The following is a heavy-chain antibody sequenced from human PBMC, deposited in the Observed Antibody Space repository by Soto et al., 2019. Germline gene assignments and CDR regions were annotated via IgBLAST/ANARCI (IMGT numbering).Heavy chain of an antibody. D-gene: IGHD3-22*01. V-gene: IGHV4-39*01. CDR3: ARLRITMIVVVIPIAFDI. Sequence: QLQLQESGPGLVKPSETLSLTCTVSGGSISSSSYYWGWIRQPPGKGLEWIGSIYYSGSTYYNPSLKSRVTISVDTSKNQFSLKLSSVTAADTAVYYCARLRITMIVVVIPIAFDIWGQGTMVTVSS. J-gene: IGHJ3*02. CDR2: IYYSGST. CDR1: GGSISSSSYY.